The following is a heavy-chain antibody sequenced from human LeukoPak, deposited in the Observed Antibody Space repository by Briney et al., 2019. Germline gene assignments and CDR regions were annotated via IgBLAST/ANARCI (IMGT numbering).Heavy chain of an antibody. CDR3: VRDKPPPSYLGSPSRYGMDV. J-gene: IGHJ6*02. CDR1: GYMFSNYW. CDR2: IKPDGSKK. D-gene: IGHD3-10*02. V-gene: IGHV3-7*01. Sequence: GGSLRLSCTASGYMFSNYWMAWVRQAPGKGLEWVANIKPDGSKKFYLDSVKGRITISRDNAKNSLYLQLNSLRVEDGAVYDCVRDKPPPSYLGSPSRYGMDVWGRGTTVTVSS.